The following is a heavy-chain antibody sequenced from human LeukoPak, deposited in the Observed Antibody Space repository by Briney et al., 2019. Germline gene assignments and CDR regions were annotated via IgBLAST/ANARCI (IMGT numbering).Heavy chain of an antibody. CDR3: ARDSMPAAYYYYMDV. D-gene: IGHD6-13*01. Sequence: GASVKVSCKASGYTFTSYAMNWVRQAPGQGLEWMGWISAYNGNTNYAQKLQGRVTMTTDTSTSTAYMELRSLRSDDTAVYCCARDSMPAAYYYYMDVWGKGTTVTVSS. CDR2: ISAYNGNT. V-gene: IGHV1-18*01. CDR1: GYTFTSYA. J-gene: IGHJ6*03.